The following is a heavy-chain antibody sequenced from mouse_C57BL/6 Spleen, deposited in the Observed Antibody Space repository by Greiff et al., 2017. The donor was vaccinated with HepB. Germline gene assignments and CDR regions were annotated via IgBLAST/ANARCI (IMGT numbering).Heavy chain of an antibody. D-gene: IGHD4-1*02. CDR1: GYTFTDYY. CDR2: IYPGSGNT. V-gene: IGHV1-76*01. Sequence: QVQLQQSGAELVRPGASVKLSCKASGYTFTDYYINWVKQRPGQGLEWIARIYPGSGNTYYNEKFKGKATLTAEKSSSTAYMQLSSLTSEDSAVYFCARSATGTGYYFDYWGQGTTLTVSS. CDR3: ARSATGTGYYFDY. J-gene: IGHJ2*01.